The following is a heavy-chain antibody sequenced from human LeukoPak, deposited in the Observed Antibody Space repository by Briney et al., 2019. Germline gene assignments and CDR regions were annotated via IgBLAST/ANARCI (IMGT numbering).Heavy chain of an antibody. Sequence: PGGSLRLSCAASGFTLSSYSMNWVRQAPGKGLEWVSSISSGSSYIYYADSVKGRFTISRDNAKNSLYLQMNSLRAEDTAVYYCAREGGSYSDVFDIWGQGTMVTVSS. D-gene: IGHD1-26*01. J-gene: IGHJ3*02. CDR2: ISSGSSYI. CDR1: GFTLSSYS. V-gene: IGHV3-21*01. CDR3: AREGGSYSDVFDI.